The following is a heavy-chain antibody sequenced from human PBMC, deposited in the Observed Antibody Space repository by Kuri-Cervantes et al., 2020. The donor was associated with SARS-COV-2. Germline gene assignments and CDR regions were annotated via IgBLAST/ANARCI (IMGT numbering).Heavy chain of an antibody. CDR2: IYYSGST. CDR3: ARPGGFLDV. Sequence: GSLRLSCTVSGGSISRHYWSWIRQPPGKGLEWIGYIYYSGSTYYNPSLKSRVTISVDTSRNQFSLKLSSVTAADTAVYYCARPGGFLDVWGKGTTVTVSS. D-gene: IGHD4-23*01. V-gene: IGHV4-59*11. J-gene: IGHJ6*04. CDR1: GGSISRHY.